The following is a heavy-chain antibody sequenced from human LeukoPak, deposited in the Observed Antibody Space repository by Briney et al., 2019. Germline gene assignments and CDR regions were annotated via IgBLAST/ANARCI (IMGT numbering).Heavy chain of an antibody. CDR1: GYTFTSYH. Sequence: ASVKVFCKATGYTFTSYHIHWVRQAPGQGLEWMGLINPNSGDPSYAQKFQGRVTITRDTSTSTVYMELSSLRSEDTAVYYCARDPCIVSCYNWFDCWGQGTLVTVSS. CDR2: INPNSGDP. J-gene: IGHJ5*01. D-gene: IGHD2-15*01. V-gene: IGHV1-46*01. CDR3: ARDPCIVSCYNWFDC.